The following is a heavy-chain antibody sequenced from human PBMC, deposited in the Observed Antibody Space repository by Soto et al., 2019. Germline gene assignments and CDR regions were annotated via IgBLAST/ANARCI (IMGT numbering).Heavy chain of an antibody. V-gene: IGHV1-2*02. CDR3: ARGRLHDYVDFNFDD. J-gene: IGHJ4*02. CDR1: GYTFTGYY. CDR2: INPNSGGT. D-gene: IGHD4-17*01. Sequence: GASVKVSCKASGYTFTGYYMHWVRQAPGQGLEWMGWINPNSGGTNYAQKFQGRVTMTRDTSISTAYMELSRLRSDDTAVYYCARGRLHDYVDFNFDDWGKGTLSPSPQ.